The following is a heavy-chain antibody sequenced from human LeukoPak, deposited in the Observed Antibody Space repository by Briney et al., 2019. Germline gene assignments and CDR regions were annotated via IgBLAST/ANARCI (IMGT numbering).Heavy chain of an antibody. CDR1: GYTFTGYY. CDR3: ARRSIRTHYYYYGMDV. V-gene: IGHV1-2*02. Sequence: ASVKVSCKASGYTFTGYYMHWVRQAPGQGLEWMGWINPNSGGTNYAQRFQGRVTMTRDTSISTAYMELSRLRSDDTAVYYCARRSIRTHYYYYGMDVWGQGTTVTVSS. CDR2: INPNSGGT. J-gene: IGHJ6*02. D-gene: IGHD3-3*02.